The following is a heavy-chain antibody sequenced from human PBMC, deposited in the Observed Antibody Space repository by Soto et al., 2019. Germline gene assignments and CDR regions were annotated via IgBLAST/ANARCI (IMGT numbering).Heavy chain of an antibody. D-gene: IGHD6-13*01. V-gene: IGHV4-4*02. CDR1: GGAISSSKW. Sequence: QVQLQESGPGLVKPSGTLSLTCAVSGGAISSSKWWSWVRQPPGKGLEWIGEIYQSGSTNYNPSLERRVRMSVDKSRNQFSLKLTSVSAADTAVYYCAGASATIAAAAIFDYWGQGTLVTVSS. CDR3: AGASATIAAAAIFDY. J-gene: IGHJ4*02. CDR2: IYQSGST.